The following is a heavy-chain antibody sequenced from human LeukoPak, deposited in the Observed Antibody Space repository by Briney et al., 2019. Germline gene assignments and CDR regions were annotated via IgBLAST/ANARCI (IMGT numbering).Heavy chain of an antibody. J-gene: IGHJ6*03. CDR2: IIPIFGTA. Sequence: ASVKVSCKASGRTFSSYAISWVRQAPGQGLEWMGGIIPIFGTANYAQKFQGRVTITADKSTSTAYMELSSLRSEDTAVYYCARVVGATDYYYDYMDVWGKGTTVTVSS. CDR3: ARVVGATDYYYDYMDV. D-gene: IGHD1-26*01. CDR1: GRTFSSYA. V-gene: IGHV1-69*06.